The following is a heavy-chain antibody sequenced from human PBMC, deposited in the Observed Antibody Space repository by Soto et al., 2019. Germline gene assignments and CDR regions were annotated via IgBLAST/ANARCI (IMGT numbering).Heavy chain of an antibody. CDR1: GFTFSSYA. CDR3: ASSRWLQTNFDY. Sequence: LRLSCAASGFTFSSYAMHWVRQAPGKGLEWVAVISYDGSNKYYADSVKGRFTISRDNSKNTLYLQMNSLRAEDTAVYYCASSRWLQTNFDYWGQGTLVTVSS. CDR2: ISYDGSNK. D-gene: IGHD5-12*01. J-gene: IGHJ4*02. V-gene: IGHV3-30-3*01.